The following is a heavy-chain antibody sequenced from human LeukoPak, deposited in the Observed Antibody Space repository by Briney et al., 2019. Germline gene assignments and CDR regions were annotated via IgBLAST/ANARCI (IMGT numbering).Heavy chain of an antibody. CDR2: VNIDGTTT. V-gene: IGHV3-74*01. CDR3: ARDSYELGATFDY. D-gene: IGHD1-26*01. CDR1: GFTFTRYW. Sequence: GGPLKISCAASGFTFTRYWMHWVRQVPGKGLVWVSRVNIDGTTTNYADSVKGRFTVSRDNAKNTLFLQLSSLRVEDTAVYYCARDSYELGATFDYWGQGTLVTVSS. J-gene: IGHJ4*02.